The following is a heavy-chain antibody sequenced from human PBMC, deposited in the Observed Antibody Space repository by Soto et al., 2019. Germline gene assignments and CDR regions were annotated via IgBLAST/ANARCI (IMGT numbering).Heavy chain of an antibody. V-gene: IGHV3-23*01. CDR1: GFAFSNFA. J-gene: IGHJ5*02. D-gene: IGHD6-13*01. CDR3: AAPRAAVPHTRYFDP. Sequence: EAQLLESGGGLVQPGGSLRLSCAASGFAFSNFAMSWVRQAPGKGLEWVSAIGSGSRGTHYAESVEDRFTISGDDSKNTLYLQLNSLTAADTAVYYCAAPRAAVPHTRYFDPWGQGTPVTVSP. CDR2: IGSGSRGT.